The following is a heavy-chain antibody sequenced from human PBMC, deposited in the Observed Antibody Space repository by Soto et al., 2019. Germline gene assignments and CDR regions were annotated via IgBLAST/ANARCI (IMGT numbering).Heavy chain of an antibody. CDR2: ISYDGSNK. J-gene: IGHJ4*02. D-gene: IGHD6-25*01. V-gene: IGHV3-30-3*01. CDR3: ARDKGIAAEYYFDY. Sequence: QVQLVESGGGVVQPGRSLRLSCAASGFTFSSYAMHWVRQAPGKGLEWVAVISYDGSNKYYADSVKGQFTISRDNSKNTLYLQMNSLRAEDTAVYYCARDKGIAAEYYFDYWGQGTLVTVSS. CDR1: GFTFSSYA.